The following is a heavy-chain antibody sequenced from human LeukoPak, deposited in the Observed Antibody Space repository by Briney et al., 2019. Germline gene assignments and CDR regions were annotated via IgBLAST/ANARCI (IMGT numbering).Heavy chain of an antibody. CDR2: IYHSGST. Sequence: SETLSLTCAVSGYSISSGYNWGWIRQPPGKGLEWIGSIYHSGSTYYNPSLKSRVTISVDTSKNQFSLKLSSVTAADTAVYYCARHGNCSSTSCFDYWGQGTLVTVSS. CDR3: ARHGNCSSTSCFDY. J-gene: IGHJ4*02. V-gene: IGHV4-38-2*01. CDR1: GYSISSGYN. D-gene: IGHD2-2*01.